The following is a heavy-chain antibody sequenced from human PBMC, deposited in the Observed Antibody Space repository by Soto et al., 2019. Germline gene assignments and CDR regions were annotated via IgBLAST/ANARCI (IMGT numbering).Heavy chain of an antibody. CDR3: ARVGYSSSVPLFDY. CDR1: GGSFSGYY. J-gene: IGHJ4*02. D-gene: IGHD6-6*01. V-gene: IGHV4-34*01. CDR2: INHSGST. Sequence: KPSETLSLTCAVYGGSFSGYYWSWIRQPPGKGLEWIGEINHSGSTNYNPSLKSRVTISVDTSKNQFSLKLSSVTAADTAVYYCARVGYSSSVPLFDYWGQGTLVTVSS.